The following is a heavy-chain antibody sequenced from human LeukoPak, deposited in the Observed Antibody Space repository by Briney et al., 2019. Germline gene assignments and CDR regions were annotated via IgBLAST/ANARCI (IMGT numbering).Heavy chain of an antibody. CDR3: ARGNRNDVPLDAFDI. Sequence: PGGSLRLSCAASGFTFSSYSMNWVRQAPGKGLEWVSSISSSSSYIYYADSVKGRFTISRDNAKTSLYLQMNSLRAEDTAVYYCARGNRNDVPLDAFDIWGQGTMVTVSS. CDR2: ISSSSSYI. CDR1: GFTFSSYS. D-gene: IGHD1-1*01. J-gene: IGHJ3*02. V-gene: IGHV3-21*01.